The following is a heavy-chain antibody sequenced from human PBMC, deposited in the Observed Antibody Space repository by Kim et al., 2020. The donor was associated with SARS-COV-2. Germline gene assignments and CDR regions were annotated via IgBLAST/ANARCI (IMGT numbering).Heavy chain of an antibody. CDR3: ARGSYCSSTSCYSVRRPSGYYFDY. D-gene: IGHD2-2*01. CDR1: GGSFSGYY. CDR2: IYHSGST. Sequence: SETLSLTCAVYGGSFSGYYWSWIRQPPGKGLEWIGDIYHSGSTNYNPSLKSRVTISVDTAKNKFSLKLSSVTAAETAVYYCARGSYCSSTSCYSVRRPSGYYFDYWGQGTLVTVSS. V-gene: IGHV4-34*01. J-gene: IGHJ4*02.